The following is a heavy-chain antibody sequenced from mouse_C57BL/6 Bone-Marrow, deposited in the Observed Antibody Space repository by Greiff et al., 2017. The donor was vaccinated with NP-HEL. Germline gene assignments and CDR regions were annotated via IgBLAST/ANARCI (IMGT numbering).Heavy chain of an antibody. D-gene: IGHD2-4*01. J-gene: IGHJ2*01. CDR3: VSYDYDKVYYFDY. V-gene: IGHV1-55*01. CDR2: IYPGSGST. Sequence: VKLQQPGAELAKPGASVKMSCKASGYTFTSYWITWVKQRPGQGLEWIGDIYPGSGSTNYNEKFKSKATLTVDTSSSTAYMQLSSLTSEDSAVYYCVSYDYDKVYYFDYWGQGTTLTVSS. CDR1: GYTFTSYW.